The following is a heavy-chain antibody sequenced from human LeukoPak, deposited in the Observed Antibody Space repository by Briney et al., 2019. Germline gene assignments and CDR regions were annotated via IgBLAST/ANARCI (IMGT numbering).Heavy chain of an antibody. CDR1: GYTFTSYG. D-gene: IGHD3-22*01. CDR3: ARDVGYYDSSGYYYWYY. Sequence: ASVTVSCKASGYTFTSYGISWVRQAPGQGLEWMGWISAYNGNTNYAQKLQGRVTMTTDTSTSTAYMELRSLRSDDTVVYYCARDVGYYDSSGYYYWYYWGQGTLVTVSS. V-gene: IGHV1-18*01. J-gene: IGHJ4*02. CDR2: ISAYNGNT.